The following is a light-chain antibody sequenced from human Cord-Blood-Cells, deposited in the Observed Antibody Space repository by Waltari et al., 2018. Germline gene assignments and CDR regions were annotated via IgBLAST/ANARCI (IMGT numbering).Light chain of an antibody. CDR3: SSYTSRSTLVV. J-gene: IGLJ2*01. CDR1: SSDVGGYNY. Sequence: QSALTQPASVSGSPGQSITISCTATSSDVGGYNYVAWYQQHPGKAPKIMIYEVSNRPSGVSNRFSGSKSGNTASLTISGLQAEDEADYYCSSYTSRSTLVVFGGGTKLTVL. CDR2: EVS. V-gene: IGLV2-14*01.